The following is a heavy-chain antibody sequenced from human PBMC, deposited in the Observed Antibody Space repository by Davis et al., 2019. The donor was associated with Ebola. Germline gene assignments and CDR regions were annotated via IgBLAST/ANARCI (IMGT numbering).Heavy chain of an antibody. CDR1: GFTFSDYA. CDR2: ISPSGGKT. V-gene: IGHV3-23*01. Sequence: PGGSLRLSCAASGFTFSDYAMSWVRQAPGKGLEWVSAISPSGGKTFYADSVKGRFTISRDNSKNTLYLQMNSLRADDTALYYGARTFYSGTGTYYNPDYWGQGALVTVSS. CDR3: ARTFYSGTGTYYNPDY. D-gene: IGHD3-10*01. J-gene: IGHJ4*02.